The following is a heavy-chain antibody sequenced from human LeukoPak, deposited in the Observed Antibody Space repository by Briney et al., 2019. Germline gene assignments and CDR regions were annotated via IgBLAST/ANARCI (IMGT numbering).Heavy chain of an antibody. CDR1: GYTFTSYG. CDR3: ARDKKTDYGGNSVGRASWFDP. Sequence: ASVKVSCKASGYTFTSYGISWVRQAPGQGLEWMGWISAYNGNTNYAQKLQGRVTMTTDTSTSTAYMELRSLRSDDTAVYYCARDKKTDYGGNSVGRASWFDPWGQGTLVTVSS. CDR2: ISAYNGNT. D-gene: IGHD4-23*01. J-gene: IGHJ5*02. V-gene: IGHV1-18*01.